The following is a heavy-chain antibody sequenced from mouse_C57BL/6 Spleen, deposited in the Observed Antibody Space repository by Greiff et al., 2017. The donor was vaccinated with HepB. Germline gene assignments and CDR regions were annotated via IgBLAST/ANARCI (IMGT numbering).Heavy chain of an antibody. Sequence: VQLQESDAELVKPGASVKISCKASGYTFTDYTIHWMKQRPEQGLEWIGYIYPRDGSTKYNEKFKGKATLTADKSSSTAYMKLNSLPSEDSAVYFCASPEGCRYWYMDVWGKGTAVTVSS. CDR1: GYTFTDYT. J-gene: IGHJ1*03. CDR2: IYPRDGST. V-gene: IGHV1-78*01. CDR3: ASPEGCRYWYMDV.